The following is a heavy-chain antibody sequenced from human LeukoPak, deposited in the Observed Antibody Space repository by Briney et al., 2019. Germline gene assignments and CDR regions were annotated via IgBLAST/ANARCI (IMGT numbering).Heavy chain of an antibody. CDR2: INHSGST. Sequence: SETLSLTCAVYGGSFSGYYWSWIRQPPGKGLEWIGEINHSGSTNYNPSLKSRVTISVDTSKNQFSLKLSSVTAADTAVYYCARGVRVITMVWGVIRSYYYYGMDVWGQGTTVTVSS. V-gene: IGHV4-34*01. D-gene: IGHD3-10*01. J-gene: IGHJ6*02. CDR1: GGSFSGYY. CDR3: ARGVRVITMVWGVIRSYYYYGMDV.